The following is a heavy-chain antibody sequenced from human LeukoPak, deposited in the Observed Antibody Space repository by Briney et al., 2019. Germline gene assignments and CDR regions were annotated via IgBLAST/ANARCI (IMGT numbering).Heavy chain of an antibody. V-gene: IGHV3-53*01. Sequence: GGSLRLSCAASGFTVSSNYMSWVRQAPGKGLEWVSVIYSGGSTYYADSVKGRFTISRDSSKNTLYLQMNSLRAEDTAVYYCAIATVGIMDVWGQGTTVTVSS. CDR2: IYSGGST. CDR1: GFTVSSNY. J-gene: IGHJ6*02. CDR3: AIATVGIMDV. D-gene: IGHD4-11*01.